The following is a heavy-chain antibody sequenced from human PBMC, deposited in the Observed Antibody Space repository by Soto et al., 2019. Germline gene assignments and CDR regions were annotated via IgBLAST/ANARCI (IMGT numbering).Heavy chain of an antibody. V-gene: IGHV3-53*01. CDR3: PREGGGRSPWFDP. Sequence: GGSLRLSCAASGFTVSSNYMSWVRQAPGKGLEWVSVIYSGGSTYYADSVKGRFTISRDNSKNTLYLQMNSLRAEDTAVYYCPREGGGRSPWFDPWGQGTLVTVYS. D-gene: IGHD2-15*01. CDR1: GFTVSSNY. J-gene: IGHJ5*02. CDR2: IYSGGST.